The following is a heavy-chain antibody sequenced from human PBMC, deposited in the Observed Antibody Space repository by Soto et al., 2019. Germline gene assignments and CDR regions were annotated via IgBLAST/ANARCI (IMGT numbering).Heavy chain of an antibody. CDR2: TSIGGNT. CDR3: AKDLRPGLVVPTKSGFDP. CDR1: GFPFNTYA. D-gene: IGHD3-10*01. Sequence: GGSLRVSWEASGFPFNTYAMTWFRQITGMGLEWVSTTSIGGNTDFAESVRGRFSVSRDNSKNTLYLQMTNLRAEDAAIYFCAKDLRPGLVVPTKSGFDPWGQGTRVTVSS. V-gene: IGHV3-23*01. J-gene: IGHJ5*02.